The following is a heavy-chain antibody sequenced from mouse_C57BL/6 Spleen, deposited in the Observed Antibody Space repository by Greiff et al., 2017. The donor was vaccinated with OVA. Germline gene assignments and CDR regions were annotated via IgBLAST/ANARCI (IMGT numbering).Heavy chain of an antibody. V-gene: IGHV1-52*01. CDR2: IDPSDSET. J-gene: IGHJ3*01. D-gene: IGHD2-4*01. Sequence: QVQLQQPGAELVRPGSSVKLSCKASGYTFTSYWMQWVKQRPIQGLEWIGNIDPSDSETHYNQKFKDKATLTVDKSSSTAYMQLSSLTSEDSAVYYCARDDYDWFAYWGQGTLVTVSA. CDR3: ARDDYDWFAY. CDR1: GYTFTSYW.